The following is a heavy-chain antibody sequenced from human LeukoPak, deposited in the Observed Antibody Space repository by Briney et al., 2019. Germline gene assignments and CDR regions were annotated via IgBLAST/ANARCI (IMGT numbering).Heavy chain of an antibody. CDR2: IYPGDSNI. CDR1: GSTFTSYW. J-gene: IGHJ4*02. V-gene: IGHV5-51*01. CDR3: ARLAISSIWSVYFDY. Sequence: GESLQISCKGSGSTFTSYWIGWVRQVPGKGLEWMGIIYPGDSNIRYSPSFQGQVTVSADKSISTAYLQWSSLKASDTAMYYCARLAISSIWSVYFDYWGQGTLVTVSS. D-gene: IGHD6-13*01.